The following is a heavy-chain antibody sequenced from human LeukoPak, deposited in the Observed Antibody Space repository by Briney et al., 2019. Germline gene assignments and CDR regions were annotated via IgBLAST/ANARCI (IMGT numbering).Heavy chain of an antibody. CDR3: ARELEIYGYIV. CDR2: IYYGGST. Sequence: PSETLSLTCTVSGGSISSYYWSWIRQPPGKGLEWIGYIYYGGSTNYNPSLKSRVTISVDTSKNQFSLKLSSVTAADTAVYYCARELEIYGYIVWGQGTLVTVSS. V-gene: IGHV4-59*01. D-gene: IGHD5-18*01. J-gene: IGHJ4*02. CDR1: GGSISSYY.